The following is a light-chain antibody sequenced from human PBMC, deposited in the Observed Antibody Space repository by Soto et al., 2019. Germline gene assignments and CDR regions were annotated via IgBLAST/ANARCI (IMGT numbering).Light chain of an antibody. Sequence: QSVLTQPPSASGSPGQSVTISCTGTSSDVGAYNYVSWYQQHPGKAPKLMIYEVSKRPSGVPDRLSGSKSGNTASLTVSGLQAEDEADYYCSSYAGRNNFGVFGGGTKLTVL. CDR1: SSDVGAYNY. CDR2: EVS. CDR3: SSYAGRNNFGV. J-gene: IGLJ2*01. V-gene: IGLV2-8*01.